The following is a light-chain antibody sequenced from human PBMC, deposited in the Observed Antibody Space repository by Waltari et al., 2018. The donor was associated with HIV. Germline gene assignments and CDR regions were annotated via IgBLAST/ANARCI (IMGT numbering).Light chain of an antibody. CDR3: CSYVSNVI. V-gene: IGLV2-23*02. CDR1: SSDVATYKL. J-gene: IGLJ2*01. CDR2: EVS. Sequence: QSALTQPASVSGSPGQSITISCTRTSSDVATYKLVSWYQQHPGKAPKLMIYEVSKRPSGVSDRFPGSKSGETASLTISGLQAEDEADYYCCSYVSNVIFGGGTKLTVL.